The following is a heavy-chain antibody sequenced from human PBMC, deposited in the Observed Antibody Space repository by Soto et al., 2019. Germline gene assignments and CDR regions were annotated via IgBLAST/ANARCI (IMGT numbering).Heavy chain of an antibody. CDR2: MYNSGST. J-gene: IGHJ4*02. D-gene: IGHD3-10*01. CDR3: ASMGYHYGSGSYPLDY. V-gene: IGHV4-59*08. Sequence: WIWIRQPPGKGLEWIGFMYNSGSTHYNPSLKSRVTISLDTSKNQFSLNLRSVTAADTAVYYCASMGYHYGSGSYPLDYWGQETLVTVSS.